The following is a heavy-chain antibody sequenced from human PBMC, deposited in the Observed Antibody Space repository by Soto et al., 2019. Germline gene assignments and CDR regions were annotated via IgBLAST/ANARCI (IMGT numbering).Heavy chain of an antibody. CDR3: ARGTKDYCSGGSCKRPFDY. CDR1: GGSFSGYY. D-gene: IGHD2-15*01. J-gene: IGHJ4*02. CDR2: INHSGST. Sequence: SETLSLTCAVYGGSFSGYYWSWIRQPPGKGLEWIGEINHSGSTNYNPSLKSRVTISVDTSKNQFSLKLSSVTAADTAVYYCARGTKDYCSGGSCKRPFDYWGQGTLVTVS. V-gene: IGHV4-34*01.